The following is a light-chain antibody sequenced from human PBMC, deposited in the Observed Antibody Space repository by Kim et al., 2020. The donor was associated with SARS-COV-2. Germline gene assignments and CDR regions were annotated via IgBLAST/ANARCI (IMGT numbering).Light chain of an antibody. V-gene: IGLV2-14*03. CDR2: DVS. J-gene: IGLJ2*01. Sequence: GQSITTSCPGTSRDVGGYNYVSWYQQHPGKAPKLMIYDVSNRPSGVSNRFSGSKSGNTASLTISGLQAEDEADYYCSSYTSSSTVVFGGGTQLTVL. CDR3: SSYTSSSTVV. CDR1: SRDVGGYNY.